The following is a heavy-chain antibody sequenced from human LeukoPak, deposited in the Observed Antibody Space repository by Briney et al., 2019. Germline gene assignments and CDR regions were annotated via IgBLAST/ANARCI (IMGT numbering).Heavy chain of an antibody. V-gene: IGHV4-59*08. CDR1: GGSISSYY. Sequence: PSETLSLTCIVSGGSISSYYWSWIRQPPGKELEWIGYFYSSGSTDYNPSLKSRATISLDTPNHQFSLKLTSVTAADTAVYYCARHVGIHLWSLYFDYWGQGSLVTVSS. J-gene: IGHJ4*02. D-gene: IGHD5-18*01. CDR2: FYSSGST. CDR3: ARHVGIHLWSLYFDY.